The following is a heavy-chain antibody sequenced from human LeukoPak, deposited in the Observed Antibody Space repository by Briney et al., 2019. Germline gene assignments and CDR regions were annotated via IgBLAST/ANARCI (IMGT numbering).Heavy chain of an antibody. CDR3: ARGLDYYDSSGYSPLDY. CDR1: GGSISSSSYY. V-gene: IGHV4-39*07. D-gene: IGHD3-22*01. CDR2: IYYSGST. Sequence: SETLSLTCTVSGGSISSSSYYWGWIRQPPGKGLEWIGSIYYSGSTYYNPSLKSRVTISVDTSKNQFSLKLSSVTAADTAVYYCARGLDYYDSSGYSPLDYWGQGTLVTVSS. J-gene: IGHJ4*02.